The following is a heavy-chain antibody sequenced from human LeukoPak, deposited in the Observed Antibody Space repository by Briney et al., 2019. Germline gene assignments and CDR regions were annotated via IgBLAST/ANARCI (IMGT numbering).Heavy chain of an antibody. Sequence: GGSLRLSCAASGFIFSNYAMSWVRQAPGKGLEWVSPISGSGRTTNYADSVKGRFTISRDNSKNTLYLQMNSLRPEDTAVYYCARGSIVGARGLGDYWGQGTLVTVSS. CDR1: GFIFSNYA. J-gene: IGHJ4*01. CDR2: ISGSGRTT. D-gene: IGHD1-26*01. V-gene: IGHV3-23*01. CDR3: ARGSIVGARGLGDY.